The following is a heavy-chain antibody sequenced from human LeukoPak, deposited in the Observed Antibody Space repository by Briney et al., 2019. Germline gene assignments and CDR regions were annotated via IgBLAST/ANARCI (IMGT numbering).Heavy chain of an antibody. CDR2: IIPIFGTA. CDR1: GGTFSGYA. Sequence: VASVKVSCKASGGTFSGYAISWVRQAPGQGLEWMGGIIPIFGTANYAQKLQGRVTITTDESTSTAYMELSSLRSEDTAVYYCARTPGYCSSTSCFYFDYWGQGTLVTVSS. V-gene: IGHV1-69*05. D-gene: IGHD2-2*01. CDR3: ARTPGYCSSTSCFYFDY. J-gene: IGHJ4*02.